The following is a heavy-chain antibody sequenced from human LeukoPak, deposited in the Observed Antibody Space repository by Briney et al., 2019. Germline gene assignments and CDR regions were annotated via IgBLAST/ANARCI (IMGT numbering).Heavy chain of an antibody. CDR2: INSDGSST. J-gene: IGHJ6*02. Sequence: GGSLRLSCAASRFTFSSYWMHWVRQAPGKGLVWVSRINSDGSSTSYADSVKGRFTISRDNAKNTLYLQMNSLRAEDTAVYYCARVGEYYYGMDVWGQGTTVTVSS. CDR3: ARVGEYYYGMDV. V-gene: IGHV3-74*01. CDR1: RFTFSSYW.